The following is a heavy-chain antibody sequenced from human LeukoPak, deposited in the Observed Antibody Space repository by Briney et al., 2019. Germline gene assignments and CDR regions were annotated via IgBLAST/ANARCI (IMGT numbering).Heavy chain of an antibody. CDR3: NWFDP. V-gene: IGHV4-34*01. CDR1: GASFSNYY. D-gene: IGHD3-10*01. Sequence: PSETLSLTCAVHGASFSNYYWSWIRQPPGKGLEWIGETAHSASTKCNPSLKGRVTISLDTSKHQFSLDLTSVPAADTGFGSYNWFDPWGQGTLVTVSS. CDR2: TAHSAST. J-gene: IGHJ5*02.